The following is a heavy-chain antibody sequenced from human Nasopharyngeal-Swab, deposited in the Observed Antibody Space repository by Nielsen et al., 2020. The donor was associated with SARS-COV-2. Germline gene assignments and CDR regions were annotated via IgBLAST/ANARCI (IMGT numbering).Heavy chain of an antibody. CDR3: AKSPPRGWGYYYYMDV. J-gene: IGHJ6*03. CDR2: IYYSEST. Sequence: WIRQPPGKGLEWIGYIYYSESTNYNPSLKSRVTISVDKSKNQFSLKLSSVTAADTAVYYCAKSPPRGWGYYYYMDVWGKGTTVTVSS. V-gene: IGHV4-59*08. D-gene: IGHD6-19*01.